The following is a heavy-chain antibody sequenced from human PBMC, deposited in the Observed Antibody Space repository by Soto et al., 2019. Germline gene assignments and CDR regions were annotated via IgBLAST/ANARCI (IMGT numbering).Heavy chain of an antibody. CDR3: ARATWAHYGEYNWFDP. CDR2: IYYSGST. J-gene: IGHJ5*02. Sequence: SETLSLTCTVSGGSISSGGYYWSWIRQYPGKGLEWIGYIYYSGSTYYNPSLKSRVTISVDTSKNQFSLKLSSVTAADTAVYYCARATWAHYGEYNWFDPWGQGTLVTVSS. V-gene: IGHV4-31*03. D-gene: IGHD4-17*01. CDR1: GGSISSGGYY.